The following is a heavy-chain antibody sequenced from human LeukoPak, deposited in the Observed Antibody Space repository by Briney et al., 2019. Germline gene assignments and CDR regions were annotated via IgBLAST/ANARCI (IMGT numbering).Heavy chain of an antibody. CDR1: GGPMSPYY. CDR2: IYYTGTT. V-gene: IGHV4-59*01. CDR3: ARDDRSGYSLEL. Sequence: SETLSLTCTVSGGPMSPYYWAWIRQPPGKGLEWIGYIYYTGTTKTNPSLKSRVTTSIDTSKNQLSLKLNSVTAADTALYYCARDDRSGYSLELWGQGTLVTVSS. D-gene: IGHD3-22*01. J-gene: IGHJ4*02.